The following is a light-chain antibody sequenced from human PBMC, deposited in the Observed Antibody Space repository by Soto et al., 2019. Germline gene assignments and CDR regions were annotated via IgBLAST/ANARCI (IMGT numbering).Light chain of an antibody. Sequence: QSALTQPASVSGSPGQSITISCTGTSSDIGGYNYVSWYQQYPGKAPKLMIFAVSNRPSGVSNRFSASKSGNTASLTISGLQTEDEADYYCSSYTTNSTWVFGGGTKLTVL. CDR3: SSYTTNSTWV. J-gene: IGLJ3*02. CDR2: AVS. CDR1: SSDIGGYNY. V-gene: IGLV2-14*03.